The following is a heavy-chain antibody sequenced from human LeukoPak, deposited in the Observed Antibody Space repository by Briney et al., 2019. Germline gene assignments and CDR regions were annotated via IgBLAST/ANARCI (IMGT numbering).Heavy chain of an antibody. CDR1: GDSVSSTNYY. V-gene: IGHV4-39*07. CDR3: ARYPEVVPAAMPTDYFDY. CDR2: VYYSGTT. Sequence: NPSETLSLTCTVSGDSVSSTNYYRGWIRQTPGKVLEGIVSVYYSGTTHFNPSLTSRVSILVDTSKNQFSLMLTSVTAADTAVYYCARYPEVVPAAMPTDYFDYWGQGTLVTVSS. J-gene: IGHJ4*02. D-gene: IGHD2-2*01.